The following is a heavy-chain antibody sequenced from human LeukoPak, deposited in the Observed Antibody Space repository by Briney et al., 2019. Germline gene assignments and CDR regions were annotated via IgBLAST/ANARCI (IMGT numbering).Heavy chain of an antibody. CDR3: ARFNGCSGVRCYGMAF. J-gene: IGHJ4*02. CDR2: INPSGDST. V-gene: IGHV1-46*01. D-gene: IGHD2-15*01. CDR1: GYTFTSFY. Sequence: ASVKVSCKASGYTFTSFYMHWVRQAPGQGLEFTGIINPSGDSTSYAQKFQGRVTMTRDTSTSTVYMELSSRRSEDTAVYYCARFNGCSGVRCYGMAFWGQGTLVTVSS.